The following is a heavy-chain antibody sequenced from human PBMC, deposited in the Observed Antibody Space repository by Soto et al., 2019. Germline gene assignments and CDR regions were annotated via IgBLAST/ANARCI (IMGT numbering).Heavy chain of an antibody. CDR1: GYTFTSYG. CDR2: INPYNGNT. J-gene: IGHJ4*02. CDR3: ARDWFGIDY. V-gene: IGHV1-18*01. D-gene: IGHD3-16*01. Sequence: QVQLVQSGAEVKKPGASVKVSCKASGYTFTSYGISCVRQAPGQGLEWMGWINPYNGNTNYAQKLQGRDNMNTDTSTNTAYMELRSLRSDDTAVYYCARDWFGIDYWGQGTLVTVSS.